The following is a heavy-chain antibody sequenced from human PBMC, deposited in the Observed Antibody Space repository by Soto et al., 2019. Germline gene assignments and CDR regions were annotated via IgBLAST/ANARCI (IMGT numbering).Heavy chain of an antibody. CDR3: ARIVGARLNDY. CDR2: ISTTGSYT. V-gene: IGHV3-11*05. CDR1: GFTFSDYY. J-gene: IGHJ4*02. Sequence: QVQLVESGGGLVKPGGSLRLSCAASGFTFSDYYMTWFRQAPGKGLEWLSCISTTGSYTNYADSVKGRFTISGDNAENSLYLQMDSLRGEDTAVYYCARIVGARLNDYWGQGTLVTVS. D-gene: IGHD1-26*01.